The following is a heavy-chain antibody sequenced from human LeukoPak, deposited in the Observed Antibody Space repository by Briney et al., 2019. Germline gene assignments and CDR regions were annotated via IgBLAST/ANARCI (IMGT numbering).Heavy chain of an antibody. CDR3: ARDREGILWFGELSFQH. D-gene: IGHD3-10*01. J-gene: IGHJ1*01. CDR1: GYSISSGYY. V-gene: IGHV4-38-2*02. CDR2: IYHSGST. Sequence: PSETLSLTCAVSGYSISSGYYWGWIRQPPGKGLEWIGSIYHSGSTYYNPSLKSRVTISVDTSKNQFSLKLSSVTAADTAVYYCARDREGILWFGELSFQHWGQGTLVTVSS.